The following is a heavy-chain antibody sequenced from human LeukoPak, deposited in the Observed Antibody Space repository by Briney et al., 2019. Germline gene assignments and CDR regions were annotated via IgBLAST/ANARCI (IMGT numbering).Heavy chain of an antibody. V-gene: IGHV1-46*01. D-gene: IGHD2-15*01. J-gene: IGHJ4*02. CDR2: INPSGGST. Sequence: ASVKVSCKASGYTFTRYYMHWVRQAPGQGLEWMGIINPSGGSTSYAQKFQGRVTMTRNMSTSTVYMELSSLRSEDTAVYYCARESRGACSGGSCYPNFDYWGQGTLVTVSS. CDR1: GYTFTRYY. CDR3: ARESRGACSGGSCYPNFDY.